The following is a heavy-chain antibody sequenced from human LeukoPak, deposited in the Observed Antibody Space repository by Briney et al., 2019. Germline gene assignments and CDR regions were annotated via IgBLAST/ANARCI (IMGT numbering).Heavy chain of an antibody. CDR1: GFTFSAYY. D-gene: IGHD3-10*01. J-gene: IGHJ4*02. V-gene: IGHV3-11*03. Sequence: GGSLRLSCAASGFTFSAYYMSWIRQAPGKGLEWLSYISSTTSYTDYADSVKGRITISRDNAKNSLYLQMNSLRAEDTAVYYCARSSYTSWSSYLDYWGQGTQVTVSA. CDR2: ISSTTSYT. CDR3: ARSSYTSWSSYLDY.